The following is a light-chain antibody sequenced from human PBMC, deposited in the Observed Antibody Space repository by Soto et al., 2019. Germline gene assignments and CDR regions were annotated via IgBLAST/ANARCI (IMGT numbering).Light chain of an antibody. Sequence: EVLLAQSPATLSLSPGERATLSCRASQSVSSYLVWYQQKPGQAPRLLIYDASNRATGIPARFSGSGSGTDFTLTISSLEPEDFAVYYCQQRSNWSWTFGQGTKVAIK. CDR2: DAS. CDR1: QSVSSY. V-gene: IGKV3-11*01. J-gene: IGKJ1*01. CDR3: QQRSNWSWT.